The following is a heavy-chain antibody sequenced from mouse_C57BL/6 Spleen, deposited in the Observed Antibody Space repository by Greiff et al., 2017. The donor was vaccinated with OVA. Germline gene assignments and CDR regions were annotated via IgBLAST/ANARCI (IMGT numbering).Heavy chain of an antibody. CDR3: ARAGYYAMDY. J-gene: IGHJ4*01. CDR1: GYTFTDYY. V-gene: IGHV1-26*01. Sequence: EVQLQQSGPELVKPGASVKISCKASGYTFTDYYMNWVKQSHGKSLEWIGDINPNNGGTSYNQKFKGKATLTVDKSSSTAYMELRSLTSVDSAVYYCARAGYYAMDYWGQGTSVTVSS. CDR2: INPNNGGT.